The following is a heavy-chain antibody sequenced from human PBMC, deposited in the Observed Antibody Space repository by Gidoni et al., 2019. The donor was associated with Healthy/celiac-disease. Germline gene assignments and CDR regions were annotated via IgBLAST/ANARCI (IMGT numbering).Heavy chain of an antibody. CDR1: GGSFSGYY. CDR2: INNSGST. CDR3: ARGRVVLGYCSGGSCFWFDP. J-gene: IGHJ5*02. Sequence: QVQLQQWGAGLLKPSETLSLTCAVYGGSFSGYYWSWIRQPPGKGLEWIGEINNSGSTNYNPSLKSRVTISVDTSKNQFSLKLSSVTAADTAVYYCARGRVVLGYCSGGSCFWFDPWGQGTLVTVSS. V-gene: IGHV4-34*01. D-gene: IGHD2-15*01.